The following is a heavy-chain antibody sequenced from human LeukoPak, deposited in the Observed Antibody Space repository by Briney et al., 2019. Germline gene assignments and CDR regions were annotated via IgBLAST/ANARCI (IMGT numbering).Heavy chain of an antibody. V-gene: IGHV1-46*01. CDR2: INPSGGST. J-gene: IGHJ4*02. CDR3: ARRIPDYYGDYGYYFDY. Sequence: ASVKVSCKASGYTFTSYYMHWVRQAPGQGLEWMGIINPSGGSTSYAQKFQGRVTMTRDMSTSTVYMELSSLRSEDTAVYYCARRIPDYYGDYGYYFDYWGQGTLVIVSS. CDR1: GYTFTSYY. D-gene: IGHD4-17*01.